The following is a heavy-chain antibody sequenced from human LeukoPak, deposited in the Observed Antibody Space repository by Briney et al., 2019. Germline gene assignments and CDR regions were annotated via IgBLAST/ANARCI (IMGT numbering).Heavy chain of an antibody. CDR1: GGSISSSSYS. D-gene: IGHD3-3*01. Sequence: SETLSLTCTVSGGSISSSSYSWGWIRQPPGKGLEWIGSIYYSGSTYYNPSLKSRLTISVDTSKNQFSLKLSSVTAADTAVYYCARDWAEKAKYYDFWSGPYYFDYWGQGALVTVSS. CDR2: IYYSGST. J-gene: IGHJ4*02. V-gene: IGHV4-39*07. CDR3: ARDWAEKAKYYDFWSGPYYFDY.